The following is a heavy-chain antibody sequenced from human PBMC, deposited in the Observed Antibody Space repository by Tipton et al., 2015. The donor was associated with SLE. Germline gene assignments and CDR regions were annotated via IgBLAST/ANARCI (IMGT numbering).Heavy chain of an antibody. CDR2: ISSTSTYT. CDR3: ARDLDRSGYWGHAFDI. D-gene: IGHD3-22*01. J-gene: IGHJ3*02. Sequence: SLRLSCAASGFIFSDYYMSWLRQAPGKGLEWVSYISSTSTYTNYADSVKGRFTISRDNAKNSLYLQMNSLRAEDTAVYYCARDLDRSGYWGHAFDIWGQGTMVTVSS. V-gene: IGHV3-11*06. CDR1: GFIFSDYY.